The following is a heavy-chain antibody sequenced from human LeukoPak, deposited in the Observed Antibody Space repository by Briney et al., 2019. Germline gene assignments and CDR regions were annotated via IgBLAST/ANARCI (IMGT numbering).Heavy chain of an antibody. CDR1: GGSFSGYY. D-gene: IGHD6-13*01. J-gene: IGHJ4*02. CDR3: ARHPRIAAAAVGYFFDY. Sequence: PSETLSLTCAVYGGSFSGYYWSWIRQPPGKGLEWIGEINHSGSTNYNPSLKSRVTISVDTSKNQFSLKLSSVTAADTAVYYCARHPRIAAAAVGYFFDYWGQGTLVTVSS. CDR2: INHSGST. V-gene: IGHV4-34*01.